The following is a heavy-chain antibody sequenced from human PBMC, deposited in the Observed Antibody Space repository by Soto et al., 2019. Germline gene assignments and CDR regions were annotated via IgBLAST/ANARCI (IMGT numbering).Heavy chain of an antibody. D-gene: IGHD6-13*01. V-gene: IGHV1-3*01. CDR3: ARESLTYSSSWGSWFDP. Sequence: ASVKVSCKASGYTFTSYAMHWVRQAPGQRLEWMGRINAGNGNTKYSQKFQGRVTITRDTSASTAYMELSSLRSEDTAVYYCARESLTYSSSWGSWFDPWGQGTLVTVSS. CDR1: GYTFTSYA. CDR2: INAGNGNT. J-gene: IGHJ5*02.